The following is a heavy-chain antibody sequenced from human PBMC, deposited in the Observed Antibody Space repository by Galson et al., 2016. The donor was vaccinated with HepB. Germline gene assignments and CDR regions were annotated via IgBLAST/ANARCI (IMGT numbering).Heavy chain of an antibody. CDR2: IYPRDSDI. Sequence: QSGAEVKEPGESLKISCKGSGYTFIYYWIGWVRQMPGKGLEWMGIIYPRDSDIKYNPSFQSQVTISADKSISTAYLQWSSLQASDTAIYYCARLVVAGSDWYFDLWGRGTLVTVSS. J-gene: IGHJ2*01. D-gene: IGHD6-19*01. V-gene: IGHV5-51*01. CDR1: GYTFIYYW. CDR3: ARLVVAGSDWYFDL.